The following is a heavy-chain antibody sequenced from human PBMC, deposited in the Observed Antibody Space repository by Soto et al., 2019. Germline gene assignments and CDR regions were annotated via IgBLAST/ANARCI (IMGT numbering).Heavy chain of an antibody. CDR1: DGSIRSSSYF. V-gene: IGHV4-39*01. CDR3: ARHPSDFWFDP. CDR2: IYYSGST. Sequence: ASVPLSLTCRVSDGSIRSSSYFWGRIRQPPGKGLEWIGSIYYSGSTYYNPSLKSRVTVSVDTSKNQFSLKLSSVTAADTAVYYCARHPSDFWFDPWGQGTLVTVSS. D-gene: IGHD2-21*02. J-gene: IGHJ5*02.